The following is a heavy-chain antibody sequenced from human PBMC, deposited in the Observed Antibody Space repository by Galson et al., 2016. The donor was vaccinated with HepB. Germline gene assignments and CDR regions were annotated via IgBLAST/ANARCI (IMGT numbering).Heavy chain of an antibody. Sequence: SVKVSCKASGFSFTSFYIHWVRQAPGQGLEWLGIVDPNYPQQFQGSVPMTRDTSTSTVSMELNSLTSEDTAVYYCAREEGGSWGCDYWGQGTLVIVSS. CDR2: VDPN. V-gene: IGHV1-46*01. D-gene: IGHD7-27*01. CDR3: AREEGGSWGCDY. J-gene: IGHJ4*02. CDR1: GFSFTSFY.